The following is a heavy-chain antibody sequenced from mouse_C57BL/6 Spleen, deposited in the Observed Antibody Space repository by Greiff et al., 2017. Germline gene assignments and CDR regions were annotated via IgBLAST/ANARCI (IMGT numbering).Heavy chain of an antibody. CDR1: GYTFTSYW. CDR2: IDPSDSET. Sequence: QVQLQQSGAELVRPGSSVKLSCKASGYTFTSYWMHWVKQRPIQGLEWIGNIDPSDSETHYNQKFKDKATLTVDKSSSTAYMQLSSLTSEDSAVYYCARLGGRYYFDYWGQGTTLTVSS. CDR3: ARLGGRYYFDY. J-gene: IGHJ2*01. V-gene: IGHV1-52*01.